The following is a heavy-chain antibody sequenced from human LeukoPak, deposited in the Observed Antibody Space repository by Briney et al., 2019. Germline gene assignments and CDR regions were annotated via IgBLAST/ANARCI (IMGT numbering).Heavy chain of an antibody. Sequence: SVKVSCKASGGTFSSYAISWVRQAPGQGLEWMGRITPILGIANYAQKFQGRVTITADKSTSTAYMELSSLRSEDTAVYYCARDLGGSGSRNFDYWGQGTLVTVSS. CDR1: GGTFSSYA. CDR3: ARDLGGSGSRNFDY. J-gene: IGHJ4*02. CDR2: ITPILGIA. V-gene: IGHV1-69*04. D-gene: IGHD3-10*01.